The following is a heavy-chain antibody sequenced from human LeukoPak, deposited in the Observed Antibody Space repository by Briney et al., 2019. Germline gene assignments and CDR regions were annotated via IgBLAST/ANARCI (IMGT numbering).Heavy chain of an antibody. J-gene: IGHJ4*02. CDR2: ISGSGGST. V-gene: IGHV3-23*01. Sequence: PGGSLRLSCAASGFTFSSYAMSWVRQAPGKGLEWVSAISGSGGSTYYADSVKGRFTISRDNSKNTLYLQMNSLRAEDTAVYYCAKVKYYDSSGYYYYFDYWGQGSLVTVSS. CDR3: AKVKYYDSSGYYYYFDY. D-gene: IGHD3-22*01. CDR1: GFTFSSYA.